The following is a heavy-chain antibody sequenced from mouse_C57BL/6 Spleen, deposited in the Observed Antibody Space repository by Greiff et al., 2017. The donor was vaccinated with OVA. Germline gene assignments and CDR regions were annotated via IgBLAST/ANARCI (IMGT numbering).Heavy chain of an antibody. CDR3: ASIDYGSSYEYFDV. CDR2: IYPGDGDT. D-gene: IGHD1-1*01. J-gene: IGHJ1*03. V-gene: IGHV1-82*01. CDR1: GYAFSSSW. Sequence: VQVVESGPELVKPGASVKISCKASGYAFSSSWMNWVKQRPGKGLEWIGRIYPGDGDTNYNGKFKGKATLTADKSSSTAYMQLSSLTSEDSAVYFCASIDYGSSYEYFDVWGTGTTVTVSS.